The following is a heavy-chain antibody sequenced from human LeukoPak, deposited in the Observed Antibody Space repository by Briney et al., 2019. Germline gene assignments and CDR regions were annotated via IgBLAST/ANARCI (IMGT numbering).Heavy chain of an antibody. CDR2: IYYSGST. Sequence: SETPSLTCTVSGGSISSSSYYWGWIRQPPGKGLEWIGSIYYSGSTYYNPSLKSRVTISVDTSKNQFSLKLSSVTAADTAVYYCARVIAAAGTGDYFDYWGQGTLVNVSS. CDR3: ARVIAAAGTGDYFDY. J-gene: IGHJ4*02. CDR1: GGSISSSSYY. D-gene: IGHD6-13*01. V-gene: IGHV4-39*01.